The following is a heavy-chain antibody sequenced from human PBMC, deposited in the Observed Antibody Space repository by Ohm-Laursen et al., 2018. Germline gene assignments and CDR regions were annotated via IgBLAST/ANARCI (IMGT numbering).Heavy chain of an antibody. J-gene: IGHJ6*02. CDR1: GYTFTSYG. V-gene: IGHV1-18*01. Sequence: ASVKVSCKASGYTFTSYGISWVRQAPGQGLEWMGWISAYNGNTNYAQKLQGRVTMTTDTSTSTAYMELRSLRSDDTAVYYCARRTMVRGYPYYYYGMDVWGQGTTVTVSS. CDR3: ARRTMVRGYPYYYYGMDV. CDR2: ISAYNGNT. D-gene: IGHD3-10*01.